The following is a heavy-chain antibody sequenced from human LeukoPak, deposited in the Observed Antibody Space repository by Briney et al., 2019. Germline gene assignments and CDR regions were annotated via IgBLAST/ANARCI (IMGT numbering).Heavy chain of an antibody. V-gene: IGHV1-69*01. Sequence: GASVKVSCKASGGTFSSYAISWVRQAPGQGLEWMGGIIPIFGTANYAQKFQGRVTITADESTSTAYMELSSLRSEDTAVYYCARDRSYCSSTSCYIAGGYYYYMDVWGKGTTVTVSS. D-gene: IGHD2-2*02. CDR1: GGTFSSYA. CDR3: ARDRSYCSSTSCYIAGGYYYYMDV. CDR2: IIPIFGTA. J-gene: IGHJ6*03.